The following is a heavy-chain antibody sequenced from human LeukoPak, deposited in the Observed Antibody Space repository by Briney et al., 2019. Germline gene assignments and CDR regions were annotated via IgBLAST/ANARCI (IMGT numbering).Heavy chain of an antibody. CDR2: IYTSGST. D-gene: IGHD3-10*01. V-gene: IGHV4-61*02. Sequence: SETLSLTCTVSGGSISSGSYYWSWIRQPAGKGLEWIGRIYTSGSTKYNPSLNSRVTISVDTHKNQFSLKLSSVTAADTAVYYCARENYYGSGSRGKYYFDYWGQGTLVTVSS. J-gene: IGHJ4*02. CDR3: ARENYYGSGSRGKYYFDY. CDR1: GGSISSGSYY.